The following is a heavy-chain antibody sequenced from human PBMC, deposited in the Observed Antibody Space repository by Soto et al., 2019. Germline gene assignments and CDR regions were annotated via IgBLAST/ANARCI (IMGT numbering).Heavy chain of an antibody. D-gene: IGHD3-3*01. CDR1: GGPISSGGYS. Sequence: SETLSLTCAVSGGPISSGGYSWSWIRQPPGKGLEWIGYIYHSGSTYYNPSLKSRVTISVDRSKNQFSLKLSSVTAADTAVYYCARAGVVGEGMDVWGQGTTVTVSS. CDR2: IYHSGST. CDR3: ARAGVVGEGMDV. J-gene: IGHJ6*02. V-gene: IGHV4-30-2*01.